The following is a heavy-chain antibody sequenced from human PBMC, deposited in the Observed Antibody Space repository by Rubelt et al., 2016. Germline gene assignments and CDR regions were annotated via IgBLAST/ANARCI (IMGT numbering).Heavy chain of an antibody. V-gene: IGHV4-31*03. J-gene: IGHJ4*02. Sequence: VQLQESGPGLVKPSQTVSLTCTVSGDSISRGGYYWSWIRQHPGKGLEWIGYIYNSGSTYHNPSLKSRVIISVDTSKNQFSLKLSSVTAADTAVYYCAREGGYQSPFDYWGQGALVTVSS. CDR3: AREGGYQSPFDY. CDR1: GDSISRGGYY. CDR2: IYNSGST. D-gene: IGHD3-22*01.